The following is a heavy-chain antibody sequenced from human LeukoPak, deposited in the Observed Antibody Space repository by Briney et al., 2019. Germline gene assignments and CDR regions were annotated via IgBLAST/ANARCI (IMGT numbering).Heavy chain of an antibody. CDR3: ARLEVVRGVLASD. J-gene: IGHJ4*02. CDR1: GGSISSSSYY. Sequence: PSQTLSLTCTVSGGSISSSSYYWGWIRQPPGKGLEWIGSIYYSGSTYYNPPRKSRVTISVDPSKNQFSLKLSSVTAADTAVYYCARLEVVRGVLASDWGQGTLVTVSS. CDR2: IYYSGST. V-gene: IGHV4-39*01. D-gene: IGHD3-10*01.